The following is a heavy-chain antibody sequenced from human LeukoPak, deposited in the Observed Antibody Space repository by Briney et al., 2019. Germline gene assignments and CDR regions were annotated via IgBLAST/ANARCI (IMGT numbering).Heavy chain of an antibody. CDR2: INHSGTT. V-gene: IGHV4-34*01. J-gene: IGHJ4*02. D-gene: IGHD3-16*02. CDR1: GASFSGYC. Sequence: PSETLSLTCAAYGASFSGYCWSWVRQPPGKGLEWIGEINHSGTTNYNPSLKSRVTISIDTSKNQFSLRLSSVTAADTAVYYCARVGGGLDELIVPLLERPTYTHFDYWGQGTLVTVSS. CDR3: ARVGGGLDELIVPLLERPTYTHFDY.